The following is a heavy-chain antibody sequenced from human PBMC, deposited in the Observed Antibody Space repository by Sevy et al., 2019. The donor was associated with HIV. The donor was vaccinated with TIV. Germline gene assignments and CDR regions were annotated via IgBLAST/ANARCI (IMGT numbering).Heavy chain of an antibody. V-gene: IGHV3-23*01. CDR3: AKVQEAEVPAGTDV. Sequence: GGSLRLSCAASGFTFSSYAMSWVRQAPGKGLEWVSAISGSGGGTYYADSVKGRFTISRDNSKNTLYLQMNSLRAEDTAVYYCAKVQEAEVPAGTDVWGKGTTVTVSS. D-gene: IGHD2-2*01. CDR2: ISGSGGGT. J-gene: IGHJ6*04. CDR1: GFTFSSYA.